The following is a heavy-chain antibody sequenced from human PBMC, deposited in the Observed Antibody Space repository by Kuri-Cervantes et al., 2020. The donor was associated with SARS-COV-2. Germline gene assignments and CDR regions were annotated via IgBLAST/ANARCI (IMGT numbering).Heavy chain of an antibody. D-gene: IGHD3-16*01. CDR1: GGTFSSYA. V-gene: IGHV1-69*05. J-gene: IGHJ4*02. Sequence: SVKVSCKASGGTFSSYAISWVRQAPGQGLEWMGGIIPIFGTANYAQKFQGRVTITTDESTSTAYMELSSLRSEDTAVYYCARGLGDPSSGYFDYWGQGTLVTDSS. CDR3: ARGLGDPSSGYFDY. CDR2: IIPIFGTA.